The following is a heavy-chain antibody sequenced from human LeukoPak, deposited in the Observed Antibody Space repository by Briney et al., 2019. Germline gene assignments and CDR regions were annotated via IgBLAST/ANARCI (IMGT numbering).Heavy chain of an antibody. V-gene: IGHV3-30*02. CDR3: AKDQAMVAVGY. Sequence: GGSLRLSCAASGLTFSSYGMHWVRQAPGKGLEWVTFILYDGSNKYYADSVKGRFTISRDNSKNTLYLQMNSLRAEDTAVYYCAKDQAMVAVGYWGQGTLVTVSS. CDR2: ILYDGSNK. J-gene: IGHJ4*02. CDR1: GLTFSSYG. D-gene: IGHD2-15*01.